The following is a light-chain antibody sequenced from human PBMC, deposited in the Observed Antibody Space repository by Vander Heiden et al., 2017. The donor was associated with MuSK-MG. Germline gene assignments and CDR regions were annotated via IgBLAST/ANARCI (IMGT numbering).Light chain of an antibody. J-gene: IGKJ5*01. CDR2: AAS. CDR1: QSISSY. CDR3: QQSDSTLIT. Sequence: DIQMTQSPSSLSASVGDRVTITCRASQSISSYLNWYQQKPGKAPKLLIYAASSLQSGVPSRFSGSGSGTDFTLTISSRQPEDFATYYCQQSDSTLITFGQGTRLEIK. V-gene: IGKV1-39*01.